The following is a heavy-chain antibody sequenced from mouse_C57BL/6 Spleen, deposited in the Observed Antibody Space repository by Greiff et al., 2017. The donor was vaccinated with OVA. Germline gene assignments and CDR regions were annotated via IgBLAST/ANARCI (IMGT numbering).Heavy chain of an antibody. CDR2: IDPSDSYT. CDR1: GYTFTSYW. J-gene: IGHJ1*03. Sequence: QVQLKQPGAELVMPGASVKLSCKASGYTFTSYWMHWVKQRPGQGLEWIGEIDPSDSYTNYNQKFKGKSTLTVDKSSSTAYMQLSSLTSEDSAVYYCARAVVAWYFDVWGTGTTVTVSS. V-gene: IGHV1-69*01. CDR3: ARAVVAWYFDV. D-gene: IGHD1-1*01.